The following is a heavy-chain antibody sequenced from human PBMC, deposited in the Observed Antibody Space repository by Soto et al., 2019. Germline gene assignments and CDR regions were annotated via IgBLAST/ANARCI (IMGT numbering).Heavy chain of an antibody. D-gene: IGHD2-21*02. CDR2: IIPIFGTA. V-gene: IGHV1-69*13. Sequence: GASVKVSCKASGGTFSSYAIGWVRQAPGQGLEWMGGIIPIFGTANYAQKFQGRVTITADESTSTAYMELSSLRSEDTAVYYCARDRGCGGDCFETGYFDYWGQGTLVTVSS. J-gene: IGHJ4*02. CDR3: ARDRGCGGDCFETGYFDY. CDR1: GGTFSSYA.